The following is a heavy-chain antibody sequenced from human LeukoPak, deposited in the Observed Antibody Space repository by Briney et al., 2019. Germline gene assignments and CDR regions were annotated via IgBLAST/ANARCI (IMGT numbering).Heavy chain of an antibody. CDR2: INPDSGGT. V-gene: IGHV1-2*02. CDR1: GYTFTGYY. Sequence: VASVKVSCKASGYTFTGYYMHWVRQAPGQGLEWMGWINPDSGGTIYAQNFQGRVTMTRDTSISTAYMELSSLRSDDTAVYYCARDLGDTYGSVGDFDYWGQGTLVTVSS. J-gene: IGHJ4*02. D-gene: IGHD3-10*01. CDR3: ARDLGDTYGSVGDFDY.